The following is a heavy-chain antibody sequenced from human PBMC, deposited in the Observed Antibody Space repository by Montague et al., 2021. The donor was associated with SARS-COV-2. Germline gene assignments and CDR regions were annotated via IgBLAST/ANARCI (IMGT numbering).Heavy chain of an antibody. D-gene: IGHD5-24*01. CDR2: INHSGST. CDR1: GGSFSAYW. V-gene: IGHV4-34*01. J-gene: IGHJ5*02. Sequence: SETLSLTCAVYGGSFSAYWWTWIRQPPGKGLEWIGEINHSGSTXXXPSXKGRVNISVDTSKNQFSLNLSSVTAADTAVYYCARETTTRWVQNPWGPGTLVTVSS. CDR3: ARETTTRWVQNP.